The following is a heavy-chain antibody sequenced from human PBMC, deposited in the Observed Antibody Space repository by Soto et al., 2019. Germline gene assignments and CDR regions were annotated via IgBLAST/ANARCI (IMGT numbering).Heavy chain of an antibody. V-gene: IGHV3-74*01. J-gene: IGHJ5*02. CDR3: VRSDWFDP. CDR1: GFAFSHYC. CDR2: INGDGSAT. Sequence: XGSLRLSCTASGFAFSHYCMHWVRQAPGKGLMWVSRINGDGSATTYADSVKGRFTISRDNAKNTLYLQMNSLRAEDTDVYYCVRSDWFDPWGQGTLVTVSS.